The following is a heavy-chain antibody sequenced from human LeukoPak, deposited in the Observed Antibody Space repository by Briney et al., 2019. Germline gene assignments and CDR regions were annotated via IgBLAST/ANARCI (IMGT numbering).Heavy chain of an antibody. V-gene: IGHV1-18*01. CDR1: GYIFTNFG. J-gene: IGHJ4*01. CDR2: ISGYNGNT. D-gene: IGHD3-16*01. CDR3: ARDLPGDDYVWGVDY. Sequence: ASVKVSCKASGYIFTNFGISWVRQARGQGLEWMGWISGYNGNTKYVQKFQGRVTMTTDTSTSTAYMELRSLRSDDTAVYYCARDLPGDDYVWGVDYWGQEPWSPSPQ.